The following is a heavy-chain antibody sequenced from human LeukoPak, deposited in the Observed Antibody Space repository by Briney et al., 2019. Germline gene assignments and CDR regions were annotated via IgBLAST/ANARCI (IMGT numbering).Heavy chain of an antibody. CDR1: GNTFSSYY. CDR2: INPSGGLT. D-gene: IGHD6-13*01. V-gene: IGHV1-46*01. J-gene: IGHJ4*02. CDR3: AREGPGTGKYLDY. Sequence: ASVKVSCKASGNTFSSYYMHWVRQAPGQGLEWMGIINPSGGLTFYAERFEGRVTVTRDTSTSTVHMGLSSLRSEDTAVYYCAREGPGTGKYLDYWGQGTLVTVSS.